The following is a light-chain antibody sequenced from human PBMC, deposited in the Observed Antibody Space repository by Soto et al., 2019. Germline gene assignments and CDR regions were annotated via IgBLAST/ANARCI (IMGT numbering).Light chain of an antibody. J-gene: IGLJ3*02. CDR1: SDDIGSFNL. Sequence: QSVLTQPASVSGSPGQSITFSCTGSSDDIGSFNLVSWYQQYPGKAPKLILYEVYKRPLGVSDRFSGSKSGSTASLTISGLQAGDEADYHCCSYAGSRWMFGGGTKLTVL. V-gene: IGLV2-23*02. CDR3: CSYAGSRWM. CDR2: EVY.